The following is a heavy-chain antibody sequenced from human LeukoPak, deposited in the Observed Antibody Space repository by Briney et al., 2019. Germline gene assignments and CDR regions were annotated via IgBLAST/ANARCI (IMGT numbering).Heavy chain of an antibody. Sequence: PGGSLRLSCAASGFTFSIYSMNWVRQAPGKGLEWVSYITSSSRTKYYADSVKGRFIISRDNAKNSLYLQMNSLRAEDMAVYYCARHGDFWSGYYVDYWGQGTLVTVSS. CDR3: ARHGDFWSGYYVDY. CDR2: ITSSSRTK. D-gene: IGHD3-3*01. CDR1: GFTFSIYS. J-gene: IGHJ4*02. V-gene: IGHV3-48*01.